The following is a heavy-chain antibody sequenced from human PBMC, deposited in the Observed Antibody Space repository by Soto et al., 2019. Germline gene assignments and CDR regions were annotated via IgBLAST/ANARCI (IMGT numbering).Heavy chain of an antibody. D-gene: IGHD3-22*01. V-gene: IGHV5-10-1*01. CDR2: IDPSDSYT. CDR3: ARQDQNYYDSSGYPPGGLRSYYYYYCMDV. Sequence: GESLKISCKGSGYSFTSYWISWVRQMPGKGLEWMGRIDPSDSYTNYSPSFQGHVTISADKSISTAYLQWSSLKASDTAMYYCARQDQNYYDSSGYPPGGLRSYYYYYCMDVWGQGTSVTVSS. CDR1: GYSFTSYW. J-gene: IGHJ6*02.